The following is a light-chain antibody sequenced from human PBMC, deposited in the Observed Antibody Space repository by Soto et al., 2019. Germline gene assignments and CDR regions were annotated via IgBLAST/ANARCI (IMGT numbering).Light chain of an antibody. CDR1: QSVSSSS. CDR3: QQYGSSPYT. CDR2: GAS. J-gene: IGKJ2*01. V-gene: IGKV3-20*01. Sequence: EIVLTQSPGTLSLSPGERATLACRASQSVSSSSLAWYQQKPGQAPRLLIYGASSRATGIPDRFSGIGSGADFTLTISRLEPEDFAVFYCQQYGSSPYTFGQGTKLEIK.